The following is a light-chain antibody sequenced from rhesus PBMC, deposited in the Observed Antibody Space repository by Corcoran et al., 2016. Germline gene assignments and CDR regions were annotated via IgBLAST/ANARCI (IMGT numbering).Light chain of an antibody. J-gene: IGKJ2*01. Sequence: DIQMTQSPSSLSASVGDRVTITCRASQGISNWSAWFQQKPGKAPKLLIYRASNLETGVPSRFSGSGAGTDFTLPIRSLQPEDIAAYYCQQHDNSPYSFGQGTKVEIK. CDR3: QQHDNSPYS. V-gene: IGKV1-69*01. CDR1: QGISNW. CDR2: RAS.